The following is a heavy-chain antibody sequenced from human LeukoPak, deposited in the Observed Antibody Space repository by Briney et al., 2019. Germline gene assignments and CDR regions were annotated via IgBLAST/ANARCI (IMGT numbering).Heavy chain of an antibody. CDR1: GDSISSGRYF. CDR3: ARDPYCSSTSCPVGFDY. V-gene: IGHV4-61*02. CDR2: IYTTGNT. D-gene: IGHD2-2*01. J-gene: IGHJ4*02. Sequence: SETLSLTWTVSGDSISSGRYFWNWIRQPAGKTLEWIGRIYTTGNTDYNPSLRGRFTISVDTSKNQFSLKLSSVTAADTAVYYCARDPYCSSTSCPVGFDYWGQGALVTVSS.